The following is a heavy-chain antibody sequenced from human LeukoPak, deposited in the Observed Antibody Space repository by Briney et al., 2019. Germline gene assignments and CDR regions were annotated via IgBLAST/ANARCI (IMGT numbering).Heavy chain of an antibody. D-gene: IGHD2-15*01. CDR1: GGSISSYY. CDR3: ARVGYCSGGGCYGLDY. Sequence: SETLSLTCTVSGGSISSYYWSWIRQPAGKGLEWIGRIYTSGSTNYNPSLKSRVTISVDTSKNQFSLKLRSVTAAVTAVYYCARVGYCSGGGCYGLDYWGQGTLVTVSS. J-gene: IGHJ4*02. CDR2: IYTSGST. V-gene: IGHV4-4*07.